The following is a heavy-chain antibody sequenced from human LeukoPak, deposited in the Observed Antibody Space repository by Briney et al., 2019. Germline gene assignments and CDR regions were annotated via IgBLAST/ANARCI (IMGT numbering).Heavy chain of an antibody. CDR3: ARLSSFVTSLDY. Sequence: SETLSLTCTVSGCSISSSSYYWGWIRQPPGKGLEWIGSIYYSGSNYYNPSLKSRVTISVDTSKNQFSLKLSSVTAADTAVYYCARLSSFVTSLDYWGQGTLVTVSS. V-gene: IGHV4-39*01. CDR1: GCSISSSSYY. D-gene: IGHD1-26*01. CDR2: IYYSGSN. J-gene: IGHJ4*02.